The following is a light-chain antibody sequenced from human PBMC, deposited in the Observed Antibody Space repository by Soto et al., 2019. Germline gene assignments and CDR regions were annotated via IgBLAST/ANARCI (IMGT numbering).Light chain of an antibody. V-gene: IGLV3-1*01. Sequence: SYELTQPPSVSVSPGQTASITCSGDNLGDKYACWYQHKPGQSPVLVIYQDDERPSGIPERFSGSNSGNTATLTISETRAMDEAEYYCQAWDTTTAVFGGGTKLTVL. CDR1: NLGDKY. CDR2: QDD. CDR3: QAWDTTTAV. J-gene: IGLJ2*01.